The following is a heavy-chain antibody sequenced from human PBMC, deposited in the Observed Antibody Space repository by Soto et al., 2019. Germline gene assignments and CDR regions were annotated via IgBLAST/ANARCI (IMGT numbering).Heavy chain of an antibody. D-gene: IGHD5-12*01. Sequence: QLQLQESGSGLVKPSQTLSLTCAVSGGSISSGGYSWSWIRQPPGKGLEWIGYIYHSGSTYYNPSLESRVTIPVARSKTQFSLKLSSVTAADTAVYYCAAGGGLPRYYWGQGTLVTVSS. CDR3: AAGGGLPRYY. J-gene: IGHJ4*02. CDR1: GGSISSGGYS. CDR2: IYHSGST. V-gene: IGHV4-30-2*01.